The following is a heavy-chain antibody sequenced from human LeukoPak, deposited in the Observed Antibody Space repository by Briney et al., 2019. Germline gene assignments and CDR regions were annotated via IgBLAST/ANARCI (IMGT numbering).Heavy chain of an antibody. Sequence: PSETLSLTCTVSGGSISSYYGSWIRQPAGKGLEWIGRGSTSGSTNYNPSLKSRVTMSVETSKNQFSLKLSSVTAADTAVYYCARDSYFGSGNYYIDYWGQGTLVTVSS. J-gene: IGHJ4*02. V-gene: IGHV4-4*07. CDR3: ARDSYFGSGNYYIDY. D-gene: IGHD3-10*01. CDR2: GSTSGST. CDR1: GGSISSYY.